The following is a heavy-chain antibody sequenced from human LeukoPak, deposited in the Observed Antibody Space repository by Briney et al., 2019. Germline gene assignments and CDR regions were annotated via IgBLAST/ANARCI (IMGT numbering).Heavy chain of an antibody. CDR1: GGSISSYY. V-gene: IGHV4-59*08. Sequence: SETLSLTCTVSGGSISSYYWSWIRQPPGKGLEWIGYIYYSGSTNYNPSLKSRVTISVDTSKNQFSLKLSSVTAADTAVYYCARHPVVYEPYYFDYWGQGTLVTVSS. D-gene: IGHD4-23*01. CDR3: ARHPVVYEPYYFDY. CDR2: IYYSGST. J-gene: IGHJ4*02.